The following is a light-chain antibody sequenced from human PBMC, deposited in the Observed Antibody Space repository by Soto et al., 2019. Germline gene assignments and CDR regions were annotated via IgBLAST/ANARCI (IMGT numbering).Light chain of an antibody. Sequence: NNLVSWYQQLPGAAPKLLIHTNNQRPSGVPDRFSGSKSGSSASLAISGLQSEDEADYCCATWDDSLSAYVFGSGTKVTVL. CDR3: ATWDDSLSAYV. V-gene: IGLV1-44*01. CDR2: TNN. CDR1: NNL. J-gene: IGLJ1*01.